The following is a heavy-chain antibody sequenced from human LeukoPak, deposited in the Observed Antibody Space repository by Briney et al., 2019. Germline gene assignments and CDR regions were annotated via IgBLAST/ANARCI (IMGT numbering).Heavy chain of an antibody. CDR3: AGYGGSYPYYMDV. Sequence: GGSLRLSCAASGFIFRNSGMNWVRQAPGKGLEWVSVMYTLGNTNYADSVRGRSTISRDNSKNTLYLQMNSLRAEDTAVYYCAGYGGSYPYYMDVWGKGTTVTISS. D-gene: IGHD1-26*01. J-gene: IGHJ6*03. CDR2: MYTLGNT. V-gene: IGHV3-66*01. CDR1: GFIFRNSG.